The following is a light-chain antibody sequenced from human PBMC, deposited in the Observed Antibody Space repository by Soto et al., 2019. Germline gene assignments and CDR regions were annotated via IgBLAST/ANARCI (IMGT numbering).Light chain of an antibody. CDR3: QQYGSSPET. Sequence: IVLTQSPGTLSSSPGERATLSCRASQSVSTSNLAWYQQRPGQAPRLLIYGASRRATGIPDRFSGSGSGTDFTLTISRLEPEDFAVYYCQQYGSSPETFGQGTKVDIK. CDR2: GAS. V-gene: IGKV3-20*01. J-gene: IGKJ1*01. CDR1: QSVSTSN.